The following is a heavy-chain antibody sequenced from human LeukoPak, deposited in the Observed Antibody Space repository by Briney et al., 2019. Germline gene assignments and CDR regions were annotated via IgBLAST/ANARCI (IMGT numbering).Heavy chain of an antibody. CDR2: IISSSRTI. J-gene: IGHJ5*02. Sequence: PGGSLRLSCAASGFTFSSYDMNWVRQAPGKGLEWVSYIISSSRTIYYADSVKGRFTISRDNAKNSLYLQMNSLRAEDTAVYYCARPSSSGWFDPWGQGTLVTVSS. CDR3: ARPSSSGWFDP. V-gene: IGHV3-48*04. CDR1: GFTFSSYD. D-gene: IGHD6-6*01.